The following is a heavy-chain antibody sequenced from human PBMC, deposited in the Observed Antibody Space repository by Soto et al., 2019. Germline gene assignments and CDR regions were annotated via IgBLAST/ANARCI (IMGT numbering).Heavy chain of an antibody. J-gene: IGHJ4*02. CDR3: AREGLLLLPDY. D-gene: IGHD3-22*01. Sequence: QIQLVQSGTEVRKPGASAKVSCKASGYTFTNNDVCWVRQTPGQGLEWMGWISPYSGKTNYARKFQGRVTMTTDTATSTASMEVRSLTSDDTAVYYCAREGLLLLPDYWGQGTLVTVSS. CDR2: ISPYSGKT. CDR1: GYTFTNND. V-gene: IGHV1-18*01.